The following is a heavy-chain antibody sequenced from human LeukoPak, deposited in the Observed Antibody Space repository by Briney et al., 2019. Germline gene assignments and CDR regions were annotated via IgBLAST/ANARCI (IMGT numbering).Heavy chain of an antibody. D-gene: IGHD2-15*01. V-gene: IGHV3-7*03. CDR1: GFTFSTYW. CDR3: AKGNRYCSGGSCLPLDYYYYGMDV. Sequence: GGSLRLSCEASGFTFSTYWMTWVRQAPGKGLEWVASIKQDGGERYYVDSVKGRFSVSRDNARNSLYLQMNSLRAEDTAVYYCAKGNRYCSGGSCLPLDYYYYGMDVWGKGTTVTVSS. CDR2: IKQDGGER. J-gene: IGHJ6*04.